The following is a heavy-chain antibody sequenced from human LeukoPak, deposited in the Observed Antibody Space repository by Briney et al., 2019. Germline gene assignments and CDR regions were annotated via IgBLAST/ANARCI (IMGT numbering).Heavy chain of an antibody. Sequence: SETLSLTCTVSGGSISSSSCYWGWIRQPPGKGLEWIGRIYYSGSTYYHPSLKSRVTISVDTSKNQFSLKLRSVTAADTAVYYCARSPLYYDFWSGYYLMDVWGKGTTVTVSS. V-gene: IGHV4-39*01. CDR1: GGSISSSSCY. CDR3: ARSPLYYDFWSGYYLMDV. J-gene: IGHJ6*04. CDR2: IYYSGST. D-gene: IGHD3-3*01.